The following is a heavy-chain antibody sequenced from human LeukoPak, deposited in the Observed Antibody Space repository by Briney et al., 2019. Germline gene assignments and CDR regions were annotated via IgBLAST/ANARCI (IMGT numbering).Heavy chain of an antibody. Sequence: GGSLRLSCAASGFTFSNAWMSWVRQAQGKGLEWVGRVKSKTDGGTTDYAAPVKGRFTISRDDSKNTLYLQMNSLKTEDTAVYYCTTGAGGSDEAFDIWGQGTMVTVSS. CDR1: GFTFSNAW. CDR2: VKSKTDGGTT. CDR3: TTGAGGSDEAFDI. D-gene: IGHD3-10*01. J-gene: IGHJ3*02. V-gene: IGHV3-15*01.